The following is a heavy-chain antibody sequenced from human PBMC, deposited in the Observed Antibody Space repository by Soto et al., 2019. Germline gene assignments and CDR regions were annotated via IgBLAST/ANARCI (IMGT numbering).Heavy chain of an antibody. Sequence: QVQLVQSGAGVKKPGSSVKVSCKASGGSFRSYAVNWVRQAPGQGLECLGGIIPIFGTPNYAQKFHGRVSITADESTSTVYMDLISLTSEDTAVYYCAYSANHRYFFDSWGQGTLVTVSS. CDR2: IIPIFGTP. CDR1: GGSFRSYA. J-gene: IGHJ5*01. D-gene: IGHD5-18*01. CDR3: AYSANHRYFFDS. V-gene: IGHV1-69*12.